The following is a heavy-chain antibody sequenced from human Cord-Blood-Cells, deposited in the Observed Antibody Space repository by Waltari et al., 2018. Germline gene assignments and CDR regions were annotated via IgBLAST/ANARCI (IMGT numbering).Heavy chain of an antibody. CDR2: INPNSGGT. J-gene: IGHJ4*02. V-gene: IGHV1-2*04. Sequence: QVQLVQSGAEVKKPGASVKVSCKASGYTFTGYYMHWVRQAPGQGLEWMGWINPNSGGTNYAQKFQGWVTMTRDTSISTAYMELSRLGSDDTAVYYCARVEGKLGTPIDYWGQGTLVTVSS. CDR1: GYTFTGYY. D-gene: IGHD7-27*01. CDR3: ARVEGKLGTPIDY.